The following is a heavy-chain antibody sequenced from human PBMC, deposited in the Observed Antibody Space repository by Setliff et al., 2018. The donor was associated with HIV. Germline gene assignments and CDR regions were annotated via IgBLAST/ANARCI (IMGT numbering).Heavy chain of an antibody. CDR2: INYSGTT. D-gene: IGHD2-15*01. CDR1: GGSFSGNY. V-gene: IGHV4-34*01. CDR3: AATYCRGGGRDCPQMYDY. Sequence: SETLSLTCAIYGGSFSGNYWSWIRQPPGKGLEWIGEINYSGTTNHNPFLRSRVTISVDTSKKQFSLKLNSVTAADSAIYYCAATYCRGGGRDCPQMYDYWGQGSLVTVSS. J-gene: IGHJ4*02.